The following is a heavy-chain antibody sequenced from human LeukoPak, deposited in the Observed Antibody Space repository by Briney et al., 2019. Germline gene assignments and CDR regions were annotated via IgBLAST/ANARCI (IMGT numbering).Heavy chain of an antibody. V-gene: IGHV3-23*01. CDR2: ISGSGGST. CDR3: AKTKKGSYLAFDI. J-gene: IGHJ3*02. Sequence: GGSLRLSCAASGFTFSSYAMSWVRQAPGKGLEWVSAISGSGGSTYYADSVKGRFTIPRDNSKNTLYLQMNSLRAEDTAVYYCAKTKKGSYLAFDIRGQGTMVTVSS. CDR1: GFTFSSYA.